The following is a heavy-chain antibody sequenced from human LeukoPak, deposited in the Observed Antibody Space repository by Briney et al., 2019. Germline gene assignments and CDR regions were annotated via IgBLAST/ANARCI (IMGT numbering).Heavy chain of an antibody. CDR3: AKLGGSNYLGTFDY. CDR2: MQYSGHT. V-gene: IGHV4-59*01. Sequence: PSETLSLTCIVSHDSISSNYWTWIRQPPGKGLEWIGFMQYSGHTNYNPSLRSRVTIPMDTSKNQISLKLTSVTAADTAIYYCAKLGGSNYLGTFDYWGQGTLVTVSS. D-gene: IGHD3-10*01. J-gene: IGHJ4*02. CDR1: HDSISSNY.